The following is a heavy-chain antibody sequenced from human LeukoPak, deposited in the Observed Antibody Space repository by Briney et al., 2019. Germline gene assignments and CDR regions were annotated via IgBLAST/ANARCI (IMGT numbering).Heavy chain of an antibody. D-gene: IGHD3-22*01. J-gene: IGHJ4*02. CDR1: GFTFSSYW. Sequence: GSLRLSCTASGFTFSSYWMSWVRQAPGKGLEWVANMNQDGSEKYYVDSVKGRFTISRDNAKSSLYLQMNSLRADDTAVYFCARDRALYGSRRGYYYTEDDYWGQGTLVTVSS. CDR2: MNQDGSEK. CDR3: ARDRALYGSRRGYYYTEDDY. V-gene: IGHV3-7*01.